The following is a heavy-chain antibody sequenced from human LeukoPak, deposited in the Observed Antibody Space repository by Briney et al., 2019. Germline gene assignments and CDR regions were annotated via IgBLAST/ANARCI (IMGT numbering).Heavy chain of an antibody. CDR3: ARDGDGGNSDH. CDR2: IIPILGIA. J-gene: IGHJ4*02. D-gene: IGHD4-23*01. V-gene: IGHV1-69*04. Sequence: ASVKVSCKASGGTFSSYAISWVRQAPGQGLEWMGRIIPILGIANYAQKFQGRVTITADKSTSTAYMELSSLRSEDTAVCYCARDGDGGNSDHWGQGTLVTVSS. CDR1: GGTFSSYA.